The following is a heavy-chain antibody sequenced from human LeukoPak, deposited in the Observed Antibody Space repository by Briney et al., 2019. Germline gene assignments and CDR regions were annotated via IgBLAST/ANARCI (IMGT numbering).Heavy chain of an antibody. CDR3: ASGEVYDSSGYYYYYYGMDV. Sequence: SETLSLTCTVSGGSISSYYWSWIRQPPGKGLEWIGYIHYSGSTNYNPSLKSRVTISVDTSKNQFSLKLSSVTAADTAVYYCASGEVYDSSGYYYYYYGMDVWGQGTTVTVSS. CDR1: GGSISSYY. V-gene: IGHV4-59*01. D-gene: IGHD3-22*01. CDR2: IHYSGST. J-gene: IGHJ6*02.